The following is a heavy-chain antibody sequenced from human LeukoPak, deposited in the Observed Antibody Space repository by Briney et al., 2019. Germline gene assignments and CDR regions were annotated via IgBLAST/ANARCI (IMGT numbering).Heavy chain of an antibody. CDR3: ASGEWPHDY. CDR1: GFTFSSYG. J-gene: IGHJ4*02. D-gene: IGHD3-10*01. V-gene: IGHV3-33*01. Sequence: GRSLRLSCAASGFTFSSYGMHWVRQAPGKGLDWVAVIWYDGSKKYYADSLKGRFTISRDNSKNTLYLQMNNLRAEDTAVYSCASGEWPHDYWGQGTLVTVSS. CDR2: IWYDGSKK.